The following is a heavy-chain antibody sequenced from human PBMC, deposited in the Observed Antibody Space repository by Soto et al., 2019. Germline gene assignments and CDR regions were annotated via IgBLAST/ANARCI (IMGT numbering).Heavy chain of an antibody. D-gene: IGHD5-12*01. CDR2: IKSKTDGGTT. J-gene: IGHJ6*03. CDR1: GFTFSNAW. Sequence: GSLRLSCAASGFTFSNAWMSWVRRAPGKGLEWVGRIKSKTDGGTTDYAAPVKGRFTISRDDSKNTLYLQMNSLKTEDTAVYYCTLRREACYMDVWGKGTTVTVSS. CDR3: TLRREACYMDV. V-gene: IGHV3-15*01.